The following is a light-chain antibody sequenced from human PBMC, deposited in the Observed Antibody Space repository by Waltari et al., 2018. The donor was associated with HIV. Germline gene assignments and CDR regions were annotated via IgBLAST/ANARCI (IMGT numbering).Light chain of an antibody. J-gene: IGKJ2*01. CDR2: VAS. Sequence: EIVMTQSPATLSVSPGERGIVSCRASQTIGINFAWYQQKPGQGPRLLISVASTRATGIPGRFNGTGSGTDFTLTISSLQSEDFAFYYCQEYNSWPPRYTSGQGTKVEMK. CDR3: QEYNSWPPRYT. CDR1: QTIGIN. V-gene: IGKV3-15*01.